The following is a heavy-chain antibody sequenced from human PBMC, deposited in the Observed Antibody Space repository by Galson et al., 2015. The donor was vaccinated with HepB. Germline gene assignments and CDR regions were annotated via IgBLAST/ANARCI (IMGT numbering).Heavy chain of an antibody. CDR3: ARETGWELPNYYYYYYMDV. D-gene: IGHD1-26*01. J-gene: IGHJ6*03. Sequence: SVTVSCKASGYTFTGYYMHWVRQAPGQGLEWMGGIIPIFGTANYAQKFQGRVTITADESTSTAYMELSSLRSEDTAVYYCARETGWELPNYYYYYYMDVWGKGTTVTVSS. V-gene: IGHV1-69*13. CDR2: IIPIFGTA. CDR1: GYTFTGYY.